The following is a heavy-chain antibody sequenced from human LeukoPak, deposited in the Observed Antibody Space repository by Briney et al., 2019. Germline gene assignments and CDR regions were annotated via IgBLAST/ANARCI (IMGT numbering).Heavy chain of an antibody. D-gene: IGHD3-16*01. Sequence: PGGSLRLSCSASGFTFSTLSMHWLRQAPGKRLEFVSTISEDGERTHYADSVKGRFIISRGSSKNTVSLQMTSLRSEDTAVYYCVRDLWGFDYVGQGTLVSVSS. CDR2: ISEDGERT. V-gene: IGHV3-64*04. CDR1: GFTFSTLS. J-gene: IGHJ4*02. CDR3: VRDLWGFDY.